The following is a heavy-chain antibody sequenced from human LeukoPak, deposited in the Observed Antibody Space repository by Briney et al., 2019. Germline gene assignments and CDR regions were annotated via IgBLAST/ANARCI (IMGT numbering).Heavy chain of an antibody. CDR1: GFTFSSYS. J-gene: IGHJ4*02. D-gene: IGHD4-23*01. V-gene: IGHV3-23*01. CDR2: ISGSGGST. Sequence: GGSLRLSCAASGFTFSSYSMNWVRQAPGKGLEWVSAISGSGGSTYYADSVKGRFTISRDNSKNTLYLQMNSLRAEDTAVYYCAKKSPDSSGNPAYDWGQGTLVTVSS. CDR3: AKKSPDSSGNPAYD.